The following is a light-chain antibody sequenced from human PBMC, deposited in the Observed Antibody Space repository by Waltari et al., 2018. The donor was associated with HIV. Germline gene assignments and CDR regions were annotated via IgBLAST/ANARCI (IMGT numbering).Light chain of an antibody. V-gene: IGKV3-20*01. CDR3: QQYGSSPLT. J-gene: IGKJ4*01. CDR1: QSVSYNS. Sequence: DIVLTQSPGTLSLSPGRRVTLSCRASQSVSYNSLAWYQQKPGQPPRLLIQGASSRAIGIPDRFSGSGSGTDFTLTISRLEPEDFAVYYCQQYGSSPLTFGGGTKVEIK. CDR2: GAS.